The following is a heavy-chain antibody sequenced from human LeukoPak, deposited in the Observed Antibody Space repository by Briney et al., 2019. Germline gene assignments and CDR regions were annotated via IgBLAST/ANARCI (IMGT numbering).Heavy chain of an antibody. CDR3: AREPRADYDSSGYLDY. D-gene: IGHD3-22*01. V-gene: IGHV1-69*05. CDR2: IIPIFGTA. Sequence: ASVKVSCKASGGTSSSYAISWVRQAPGQGLEWMGRIIPIFGTANYAQKFQGRVTITTDESTSTAYMELSSLRSEDTAVYYCAREPRADYDSSGYLDYWGQGTLVTVSS. CDR1: GGTSSSYA. J-gene: IGHJ4*02.